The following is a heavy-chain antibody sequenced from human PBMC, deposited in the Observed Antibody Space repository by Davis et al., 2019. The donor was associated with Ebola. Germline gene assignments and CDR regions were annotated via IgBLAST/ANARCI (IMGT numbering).Heavy chain of an antibody. CDR3: ARNVALTGDFDY. CDR1: GYTFTSYD. J-gene: IGHJ4*02. CDR2: MNPNSGHT. D-gene: IGHD2-21*01. Sequence: AASVKVSCKASGYTFTSYDFNWVRQATGQGLEWMGWMNPNSGHTGYAEKFQGRVTMTRDTSTSTAYMDLSSLRSEDTAVYYCARNVALTGDFDYWGQGTLVTVSS. V-gene: IGHV1-8*01.